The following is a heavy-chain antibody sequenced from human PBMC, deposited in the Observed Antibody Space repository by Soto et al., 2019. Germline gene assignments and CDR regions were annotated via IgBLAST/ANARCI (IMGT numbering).Heavy chain of an antibody. CDR1: GTSISSSQG. Sequence: QVQLQESGPGLVKPSGTLSLTCAVSGTSISSSQGWSWVRQPPGKGLEWIGEIYHNERTNYNPSLKSRLTMSLDKSKNQVSLKLRSVTAADTATYYCGRTKDYVYGVDVWGQGTTVTVSS. J-gene: IGHJ6*02. CDR2: IYHNERT. CDR3: GRTKDYVYGVDV. V-gene: IGHV4-4*02.